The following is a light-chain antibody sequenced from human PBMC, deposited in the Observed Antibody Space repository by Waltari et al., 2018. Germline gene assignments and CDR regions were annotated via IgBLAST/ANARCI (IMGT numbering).Light chain of an antibody. Sequence: QSGLTPPPSVSGAPGQRVTISCTGSSSNIGAGYDVHWYQLLPGTAPKLLIYGNSNRPSGVPDRFSGSKSGTSASRAITGLQAEDEAGYYCQSYDSSLSGSVFGGGTKLTVL. CDR3: QSYDSSLSGSV. CDR2: GNS. CDR1: SSNIGAGYD. V-gene: IGLV1-40*01. J-gene: IGLJ2*01.